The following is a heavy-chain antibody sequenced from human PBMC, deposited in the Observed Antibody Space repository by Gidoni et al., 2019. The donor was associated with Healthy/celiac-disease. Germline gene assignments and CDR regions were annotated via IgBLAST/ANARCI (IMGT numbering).Heavy chain of an antibody. Sequence: QLQLQESGPGLVKPSETLSLTCNVSGGSISSSSYYWGWIRQPPGKGLEWIGSIYYSGSTYYNPSPKSRVTISVDTSKNQFSLKLSSVTAADTAVYYCARGHVDTAFPFDYWGQGTLVTVSS. CDR3: ARGHVDTAFPFDY. CDR1: GGSISSSSYY. V-gene: IGHV4-39*01. J-gene: IGHJ4*02. CDR2: IYYSGST. D-gene: IGHD5-18*01.